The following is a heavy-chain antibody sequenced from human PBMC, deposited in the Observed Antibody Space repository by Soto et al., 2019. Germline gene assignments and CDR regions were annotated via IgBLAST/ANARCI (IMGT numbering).Heavy chain of an antibody. CDR1: GFTFSDYY. J-gene: IGHJ5*02. Sequence: PGGSLRLSCAASGFTFSDYYMSWIRQAPGKGLEWVSYISSSGSTIYYADSVKGRFTISRDNAKNSLYLQMNSLRAEDTAVYYCARDPYLYSSSYFPWGQGTLVTVSS. V-gene: IGHV3-11*01. CDR3: ARDPYLYSSSYFP. CDR2: ISSSGSTI. D-gene: IGHD6-13*01.